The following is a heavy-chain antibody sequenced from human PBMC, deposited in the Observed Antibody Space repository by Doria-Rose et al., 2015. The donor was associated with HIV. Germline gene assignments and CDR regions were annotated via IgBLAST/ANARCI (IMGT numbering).Heavy chain of an antibody. CDR3: ARMGSYRELDY. CDR1: GASVSSRGYY. D-gene: IGHD3-3*01. V-gene: IGHV4-31*03. CDR2: TYYTGTS. J-gene: IGHJ4*02. Sequence: SSPGLVKPSETLSLTCSVSGASVSSRGYYWNWIRQVPGKGLESLGYTYYTGTSDYSPSLKSRLNMAVDTSKNQFSLKLSFVTVADTAVYYCARMGSYRELDYWGQGALVIGSA.